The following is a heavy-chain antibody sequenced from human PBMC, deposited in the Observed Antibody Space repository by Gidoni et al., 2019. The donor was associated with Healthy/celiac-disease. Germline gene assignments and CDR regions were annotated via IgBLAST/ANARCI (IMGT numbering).Heavy chain of an antibody. CDR1: GGSISSSNW. CDR2: IYHSGST. V-gene: IGHV4-4*02. J-gene: IGHJ4*02. CDR3: AGRMGQTTVTTVFDY. D-gene: IGHD4-17*01. Sequence: QVQLHESGPGLVKPSGTLSLTFPVSGGSISSSNWWSWVRQPPGKGLEWIGEIYHSGSTNSNPSLKSRVTISGDKSKNQFSLKLSSVTAADTAVYYCAGRMGQTTVTTVFDYWGQGTLVTVSS.